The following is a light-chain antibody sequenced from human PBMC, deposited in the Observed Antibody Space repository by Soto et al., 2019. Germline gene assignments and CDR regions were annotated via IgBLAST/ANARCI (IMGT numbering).Light chain of an antibody. Sequence: DIQMTQSPSSLSASVGDRVTITCRASQSISSYLNWYQQKPGKAPKLLIYAASSLQSGVPSRFKGSASGTDFPLTISSLQPEDSATYYCQQSYSTPYTFGQRTKLEIK. CDR3: QQSYSTPYT. J-gene: IGKJ2*01. CDR1: QSISSY. CDR2: AAS. V-gene: IGKV1-39*01.